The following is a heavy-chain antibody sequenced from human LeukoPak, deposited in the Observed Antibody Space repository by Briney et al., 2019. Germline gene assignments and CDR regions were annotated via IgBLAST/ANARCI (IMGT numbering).Heavy chain of an antibody. CDR1: GGSFSGYY. J-gene: IGHJ5*02. V-gene: IGHV4-34*01. Sequence: SETLSLTCAVYGGSFSGYYWSWIRQPPGKGLEWIGEINHSGSTNYNPSLKGRVTISVDTSKNQFSLKLSSVTAADTAVYYCAGGYYEFDPWGQGTLVTVSS. CDR3: AGGYYEFDP. CDR2: INHSGST. D-gene: IGHD3-22*01.